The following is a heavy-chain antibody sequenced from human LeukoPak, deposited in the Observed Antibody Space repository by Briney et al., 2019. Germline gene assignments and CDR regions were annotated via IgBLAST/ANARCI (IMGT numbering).Heavy chain of an antibody. Sequence: SETLSLTCNVSGGSISSYYWTWIRQPAGKGLEWIGRIYSSGNTNYNPSLKSRVTISVDTSKNQFSLKLSSVTAADTAVYYCARVIAAADHTRFDPWGQGTLVTVSS. CDR2: IYSSGNT. CDR3: ARVIAAADHTRFDP. CDR1: GGSISSYY. J-gene: IGHJ5*02. D-gene: IGHD6-13*01. V-gene: IGHV4-4*07.